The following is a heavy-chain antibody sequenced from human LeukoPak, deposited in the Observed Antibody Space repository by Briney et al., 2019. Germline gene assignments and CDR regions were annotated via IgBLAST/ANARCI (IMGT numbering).Heavy chain of an antibody. V-gene: IGHV1-2*02. J-gene: IGHJ4*02. CDR2: INPNGGGA. D-gene: IGHD3-22*01. CDR1: GYTFTGYY. CDR3: ARDYYDSSGYYAYDY. Sequence: GASVKVSCKASGYTFTGYYMHWVRQAPGQGLEWMGWINPNGGGANYAQKFRGRVTMTRDTSISTAYMELSRLRSDDTAVYYCARDYYDSSGYYAYDYWGQGTLVTVSS.